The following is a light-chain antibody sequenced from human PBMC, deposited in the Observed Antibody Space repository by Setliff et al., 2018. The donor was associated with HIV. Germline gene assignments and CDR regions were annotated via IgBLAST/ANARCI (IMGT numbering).Light chain of an antibody. V-gene: IGKV3-15*01. CDR2: GAS. Sequence: EIVMTQSPATLSVSPGESASISCRASQSISTSLAWYQQRPGQAPRLLIYGASTRATGVPARFSGSGSGTDFTLTISSLQPEDFAVYHCQQYNNWPPYSFGQGTKVDIK. CDR3: QQYNNWPPYS. CDR1: QSISTS. J-gene: IGKJ2*03.